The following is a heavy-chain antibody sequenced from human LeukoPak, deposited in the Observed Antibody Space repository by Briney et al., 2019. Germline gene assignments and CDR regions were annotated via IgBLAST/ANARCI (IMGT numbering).Heavy chain of an antibody. V-gene: IGHV3-23*01. J-gene: IGHJ4*02. Sequence: SGGSLRLSCVASGFSFISYAMSWVRQAPGKGLEWVSAISTTGADTYYADSVKGRFTISRDNSKNTLYLQMNSLRAEDTAVYYCAKENGYNYYFDYWGQGTLVTVSS. CDR3: AKENGYNYYFDY. CDR2: ISTTGADT. CDR1: GFSFISYA. D-gene: IGHD5-24*01.